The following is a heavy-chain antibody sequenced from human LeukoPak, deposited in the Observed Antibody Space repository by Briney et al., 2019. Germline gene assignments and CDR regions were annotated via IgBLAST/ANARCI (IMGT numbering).Heavy chain of an antibody. CDR1: GGSISSYY. Sequence: SETLSLTCTVSGGSISSYYWSWIRQPAGKGLEWIGRIYTSGSTSYNPSLKSRVTISVDTSKNQFSLRLSSVTAADTAVYYCARASGGYFNNWFDPWGQGTLVTVSS. CDR3: ARASGGYFNNWFDP. V-gene: IGHV4-4*07. J-gene: IGHJ5*02. CDR2: IYTSGST. D-gene: IGHD3-22*01.